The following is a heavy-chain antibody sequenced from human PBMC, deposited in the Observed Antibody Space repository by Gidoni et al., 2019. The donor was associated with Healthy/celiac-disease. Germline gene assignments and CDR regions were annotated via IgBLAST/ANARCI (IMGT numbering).Heavy chain of an antibody. J-gene: IGHJ4*02. CDR2: ISYDGSNK. CDR1: GFTFSSYG. D-gene: IGHD3-16*01. CDR3: AKDEGGVVERDYFDY. Sequence: VQLVESGGGVAQPGRSLRLSCAASGFTFSSYGRHRVRQAPGTGLEWVAVISYDGSNKYYADSVKGRFTISRDKSKNTLYLQMNSLGAEDAAVYYCAKDEGGVVERDYFDYWGQGTLVTVSS. V-gene: IGHV3-30*18.